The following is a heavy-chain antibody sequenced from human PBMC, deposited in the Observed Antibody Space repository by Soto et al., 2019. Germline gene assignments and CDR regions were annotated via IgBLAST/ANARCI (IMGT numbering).Heavy chain of an antibody. CDR1: GFTFSNYA. J-gene: IGHJ4*02. D-gene: IGHD6-19*01. CDR2: ISYDGNYV. CDR3: AGLSTGWPQYYFDS. Sequence: QVQLVESGGGVVQPGRSLRLSCAASGFTFSNYAMHWVRQAPGKGLEWVAVISYDGNYVDYADSVKGRFTISRDNSKNTLYLQMIGLRAEDTAVYDCAGLSTGWPQYYFDSWGQGTLVTVSS. V-gene: IGHV3-30-3*01.